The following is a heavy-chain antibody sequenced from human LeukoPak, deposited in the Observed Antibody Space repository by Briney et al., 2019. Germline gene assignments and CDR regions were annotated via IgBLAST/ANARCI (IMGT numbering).Heavy chain of an antibody. J-gene: IGHJ3*02. CDR1: GFTFSSYA. V-gene: IGHV3-23*01. D-gene: IGHD5-12*01. CDR2: ISGSGGST. Sequence: PGGSLRLSCAASGFTFSSYAMSWVRQAPGKGLEWVSAISGSGGSTYYADSVKGRFTISRDNSKNTLYLQMNSLRAEDTAVYYCAKDVRDIVATIDAFDIWGQGTMVTVSS. CDR3: AKDVRDIVATIDAFDI.